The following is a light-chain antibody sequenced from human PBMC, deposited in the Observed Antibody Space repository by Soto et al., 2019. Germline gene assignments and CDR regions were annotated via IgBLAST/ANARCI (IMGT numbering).Light chain of an antibody. CDR3: QQLNSYPRT. Sequence: DIQLTQSPSFLSASVGDRVTITCRASQGIRSFLAWYQQKPGKAPKLLIYAASTLQSGVPSRFSGSGSGTEFALTISNLQPEDFATYYCQQLNSYPRTFGQGTKVEIK. CDR2: AAS. V-gene: IGKV1-9*01. CDR1: QGIRSF. J-gene: IGKJ1*01.